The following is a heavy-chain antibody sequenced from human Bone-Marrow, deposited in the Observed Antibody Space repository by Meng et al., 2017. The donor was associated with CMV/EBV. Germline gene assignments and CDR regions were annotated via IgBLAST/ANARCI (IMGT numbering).Heavy chain of an antibody. Sequence: GSAQVSSYGSNYSFAAYHIHWLRQAPAQGLEWMGWINPKSGGTDYAQNFQGRVTMTRDTSISTAFMELNGLRSDDTAVYYCARVMVTITMFGVAGVGMDVWGQGTTVTVSS. CDR2: INPKSGGT. CDR1: NYSFAAYH. CDR3: ARVMVTITMFGVAGVGMDV. J-gene: IGHJ6*02. D-gene: IGHD3-3*01. V-gene: IGHV1-2*02.